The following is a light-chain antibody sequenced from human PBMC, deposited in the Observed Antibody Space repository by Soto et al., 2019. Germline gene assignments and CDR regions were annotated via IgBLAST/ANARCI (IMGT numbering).Light chain of an antibody. Sequence: DIVLTQSPDTLSLSPGERATLSCRASQSDSSNYLAWYQQKPGQAPRLLIYGASTRATGLPDRFSGSGSGTDFTLTISRLEPEDFAVYHCQQYGSSSHTFGQGTRLEIK. CDR2: GAS. J-gene: IGKJ2*01. V-gene: IGKV3-20*01. CDR1: QSDSSNY. CDR3: QQYGSSSHT.